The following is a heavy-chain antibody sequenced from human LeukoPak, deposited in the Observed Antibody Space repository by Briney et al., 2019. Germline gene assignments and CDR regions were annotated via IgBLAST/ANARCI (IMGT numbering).Heavy chain of an antibody. D-gene: IGHD2-21*02. J-gene: IGHJ5*02. CDR2: INAGNGNT. CDR3: ARSLAYCGGDCYSRWFDP. CDR1: GYTFTSYA. Sequence: GASVKVSCKASGYTFTSYAMHWVRQAPGQRLEWMGWINAGNGNTKYSQKFQGRVTITADESTSTAYMELSSLRSEDTAVYYCARSLAYCGGDCYSRWFDPWGQGTLVTVSS. V-gene: IGHV1-3*01.